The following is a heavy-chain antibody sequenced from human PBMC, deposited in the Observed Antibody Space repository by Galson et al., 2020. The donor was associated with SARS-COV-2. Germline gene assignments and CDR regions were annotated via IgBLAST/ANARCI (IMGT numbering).Heavy chain of an antibody. CDR3: ATAPTIFGDPEGYSYYCGMEV. J-gene: IGHJ6*02. V-gene: IGHV1-24*01. Sequence: ASVKVSCKVSGYTLTELSMHWVRQAPGKGLEWMGGFDPEDGETIYAQKFQGRVTMTEDTSTDTAYMELISLRSEDTAVYYCATAPTIFGDPEGYSYYCGMEVGGQGTTLTVSS. D-gene: IGHD3-3*01. CDR1: GYTLTELS. CDR2: FDPEDGET.